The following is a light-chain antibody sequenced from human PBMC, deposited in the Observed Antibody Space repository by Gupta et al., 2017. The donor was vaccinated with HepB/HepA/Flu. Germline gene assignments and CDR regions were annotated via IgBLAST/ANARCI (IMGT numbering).Light chain of an antibody. V-gene: IGLV1-40*01. Sequence: QSVLTQPPSVSGAPGQRVTISCTVSSSNIGAGYDVHWYQQLPGTDPKLIIEVNSNRPSGVHDRFSAAKSGNTDSLAITRIEAEAWANYYGPSYGRSLTGSPQVVFGGGTQLTV. J-gene: IGLJ7*01. CDR2: VNS. CDR3: PSYGRSLTGSPQVV. CDR1: SSNIGAGYD.